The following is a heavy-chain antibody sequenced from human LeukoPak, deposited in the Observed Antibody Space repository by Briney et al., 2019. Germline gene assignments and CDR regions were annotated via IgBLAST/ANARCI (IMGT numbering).Heavy chain of an antibody. J-gene: IGHJ5*02. CDR1: GFTFSSYW. CDR2: IKQDGSEK. D-gene: IGHD3-10*01. V-gene: IGHV3-7*03. Sequence: GGSLRLSCAASGFTFSSYWMSWVRQAPGKGLEWVANIKQDGSEKYYVDSVKGRFTISRDNAKNSLYLQMNSLRAEDTAVYYCARDVSRYGSGSYRLNWFDPWGQGTLATASS. CDR3: ARDVSRYGSGSYRLNWFDP.